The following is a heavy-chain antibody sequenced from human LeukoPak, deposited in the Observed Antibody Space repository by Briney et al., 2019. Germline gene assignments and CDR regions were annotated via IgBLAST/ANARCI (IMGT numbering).Heavy chain of an antibody. CDR3: AKDISFAAAGNLNY. V-gene: IGHV3-9*01. Sequence: PGGSLRLPCAASGFTFDDYAMHWVRQAPGKGLEWVSGISWNSGSIGYADSVKGRFTISRDNAKNSLYLQMNSLRAEDTALYYCAKDISFAAAGNLNYWGQGTLVTVSS. J-gene: IGHJ4*02. CDR2: ISWNSGSI. CDR1: GFTFDDYA. D-gene: IGHD6-13*01.